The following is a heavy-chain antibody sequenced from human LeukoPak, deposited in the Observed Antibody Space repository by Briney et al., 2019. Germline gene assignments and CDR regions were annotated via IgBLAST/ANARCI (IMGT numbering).Heavy chain of an antibody. Sequence: PGGSLRLSCAASGFTFSSYSMNWVRQAPGKGLEWVSFISDSATTIYYVDSVKGRFTISRDNAKNSLYLQMNSLRDEDTAVHYCARSRPLRGVTVDYWGQGTLVTVSS. CDR1: GFTFSSYS. CDR3: ARSRPLRGVTVDY. D-gene: IGHD3-10*01. J-gene: IGHJ4*02. CDR2: ISDSATTI. V-gene: IGHV3-48*02.